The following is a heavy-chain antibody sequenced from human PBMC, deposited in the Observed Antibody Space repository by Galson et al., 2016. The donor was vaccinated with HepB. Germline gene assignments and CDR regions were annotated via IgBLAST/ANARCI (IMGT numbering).Heavy chain of an antibody. J-gene: IGHJ4*02. D-gene: IGHD3-10*01. Sequence: SLRLSCAASGFTFSSYSMHWVRQAPGKGLEWVAIISYDGTNKYYADSVKGRFTIARDNSENTLSLQMNSLRTEDTAVYYCARDRGYNAFDDRPAYLVQGTLVTV. CDR3: ARDRGYNAFDDRPAY. V-gene: IGHV3-30-3*01. CDR1: GFTFSSYS. CDR2: ISYDGTNK.